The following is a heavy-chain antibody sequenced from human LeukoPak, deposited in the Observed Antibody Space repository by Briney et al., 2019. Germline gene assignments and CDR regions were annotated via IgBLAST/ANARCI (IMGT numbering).Heavy chain of an antibody. J-gene: IGHJ4*02. Sequence: ESGPVLVKPTETLTLTCTVSGFSGFSLNTARMGVSWIRQPPGKALEWLAHIFSNDEKSYRTPLKSRLTISKDPSKSQVVLTMTSMDPVDTATYYCARTDYDYVWGSYHPLDQWGQGTLVTVSS. CDR3: ARTDYDYVWGSYHPLDQ. D-gene: IGHD3-16*02. CDR1: GFSLNTARMG. V-gene: IGHV2-26*01. CDR2: IFSNDEK.